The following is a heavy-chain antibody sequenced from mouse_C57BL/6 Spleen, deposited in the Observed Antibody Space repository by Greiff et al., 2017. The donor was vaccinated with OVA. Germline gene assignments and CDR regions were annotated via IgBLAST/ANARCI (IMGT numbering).Heavy chain of an antibody. J-gene: IGHJ3*01. CDR3: ARTRHGSSQAWFAY. D-gene: IGHD1-1*01. Sequence: EVQLVESGGGLVKPGGSLKLSCAASGFTFSDYGMHWVRQAPEKGLEWVAYISSGSSTIYYADTVKGRFTISRDNAKNTLFLQMTSLRSEDTAMYYCARTRHGSSQAWFAYWGQGTLVTVSA. CDR2: ISSGSSTI. CDR1: GFTFSDYG. V-gene: IGHV5-17*01.